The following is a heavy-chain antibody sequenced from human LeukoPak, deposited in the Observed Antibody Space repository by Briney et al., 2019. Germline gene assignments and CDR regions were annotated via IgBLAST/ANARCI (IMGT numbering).Heavy chain of an antibody. CDR1: GGTFSSYA. V-gene: IGHV1-69*04. CDR3: ARQYSSGWYGY. Sequence: ASVKVSCKASGGTFSSYAISWVRQAPGQGLEWMGRIIPILGIANYAQKFQGRVTITADKSTSTAYMELSSLRSEDTAVYYCARQYSSGWYGYWGQGTLVTVSS. D-gene: IGHD6-19*01. J-gene: IGHJ4*02. CDR2: IIPILGIA.